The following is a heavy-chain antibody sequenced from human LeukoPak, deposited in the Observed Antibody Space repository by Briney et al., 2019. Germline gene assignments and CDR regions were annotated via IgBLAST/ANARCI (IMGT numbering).Heavy chain of an antibody. V-gene: IGHV3-30-3*01. J-gene: IGHJ4*02. CDR1: GFTFSSYA. D-gene: IGHD2-2*01. CDR3: AREAIVVVPAAFDY. CDR2: ISYDGSNK. Sequence: GGSLRLSYAASGFTFSSYAMHWVRQAPGKGLEWVAVISYDGSNKYYADSVKGRFTISRDNSKNTLYLQMNSLRAEDTAVYYCAREAIVVVPAAFDYWGQGTLVTVSS.